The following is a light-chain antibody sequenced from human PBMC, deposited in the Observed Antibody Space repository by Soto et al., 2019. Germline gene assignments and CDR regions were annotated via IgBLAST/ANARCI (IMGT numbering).Light chain of an antibody. V-gene: IGLV2-23*02. CDR2: DVA. J-gene: IGLJ3*02. CDR3: CSYAGNRIFV. CDR1: SSDVGGSNF. Sequence: QSALTQPASVSASPGQSITISCTGTSSDVGGSNFVSWYQQHPGKPPKLIIYDVATRPSGVSNRFSGSKSGSTASLTISGLRAEDEGNYHCCSYAGNRIFVFGGGTQLTVL.